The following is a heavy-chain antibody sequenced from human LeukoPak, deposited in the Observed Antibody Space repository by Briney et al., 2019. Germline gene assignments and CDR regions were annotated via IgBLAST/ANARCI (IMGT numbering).Heavy chain of an antibody. J-gene: IGHJ4*02. CDR1: GFTFSSYG. CDR2: ISYDGSNN. Sequence: GGSLRLSCAASGFTFSSYGMHWVRQSPGKGLEWVAFISYDGSNNYYADSVKGRFTISRDNSKNTLYLQMNSLRAEDTAVYYCARDDRFSLDYWGQGTLVTVSS. CDR3: ARDDRFSLDY. D-gene: IGHD3-3*01. V-gene: IGHV3-30*03.